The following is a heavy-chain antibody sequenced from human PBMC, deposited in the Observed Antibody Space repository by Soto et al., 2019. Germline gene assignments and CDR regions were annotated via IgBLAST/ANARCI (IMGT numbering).Heavy chain of an antibody. CDR1: GFTVTDYY. D-gene: IGHD6-6*01. CDR3: ARVKGIGGRRSYYYYYGMHV. Sequence: GGSLTLSCAAAGFTVTDYYMICIRQAPGNGLEGVSCIYSSSSETNSADSGKGRYTISRDKSAHSVYLQMSSLRAEDTAVYYCARVKGIGGRRSYYYYYGMHVRCQGSTFTVAS. CDR2: IYSSSSET. V-gene: IGHV3-11*06. J-gene: IGHJ6*02.